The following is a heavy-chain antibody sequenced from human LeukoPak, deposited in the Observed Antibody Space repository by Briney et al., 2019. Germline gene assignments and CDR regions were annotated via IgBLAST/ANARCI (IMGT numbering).Heavy chain of an antibody. J-gene: IGHJ4*02. CDR3: ARGPWGDFWSGYYMY. CDR1: GGSLSSYY. CDR2: IYTSGST. D-gene: IGHD3-3*01. Sequence: ETLSLTCTVSGGSLSSYYWSWIRQPAGKGLEWIGRIYTSGSTNYNPSLTSRVTISVDTSKNQFSLKLSSVTAADTAVYYCARGPWGDFWSGYYMYWGQGTLVTVSS. V-gene: IGHV4-4*07.